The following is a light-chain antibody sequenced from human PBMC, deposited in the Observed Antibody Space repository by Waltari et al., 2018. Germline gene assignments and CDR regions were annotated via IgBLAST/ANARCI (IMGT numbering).Light chain of an antibody. CDR2: VNSDGSH. J-gene: IGLJ3*02. Sequence: QLVLTQSPSASASLGASVKLTCTPSSGHSSNVIACHQQQPEKGPRYLMKVNSDGSHSKGDDIPDRFSGSGSGAERYLTISSLQSEDEADYYCQTGGHGTWVFGGGTKLTVL. CDR3: QTGGHGTWV. V-gene: IGLV4-69*01. CDR1: SGHSSNV.